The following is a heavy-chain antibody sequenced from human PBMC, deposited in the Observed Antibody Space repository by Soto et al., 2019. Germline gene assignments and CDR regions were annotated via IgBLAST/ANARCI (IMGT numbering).Heavy chain of an antibody. V-gene: IGHV4-39*01. Sequence: SETLSLTCTVSGGSISSSKNYWGWIRQPPGKGLEWIGTISYSGSTYYNPSLNGRVIISADTSKNQFSLKLSSLTAADTAVYYCSGRYSFGSGKYGVDVWGQGTMVTVSS. D-gene: IGHD3-10*01. CDR1: GGSISSSKNY. CDR2: ISYSGST. J-gene: IGHJ6*02. CDR3: SGRYSFGSGKYGVDV.